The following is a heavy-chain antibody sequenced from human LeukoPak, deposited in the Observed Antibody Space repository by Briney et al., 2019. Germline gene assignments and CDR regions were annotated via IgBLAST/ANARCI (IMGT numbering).Heavy chain of an antibody. Sequence: GGSLRLSCAASGFTVSSNYMTWVRQAPGKGLEWVASIRQDGSDQHYVDSVKGRLTISRDNAKNSLYLQVNSLRAEDTAMYYCARAYDSSGYRAFDIWGQGTMVTVSS. D-gene: IGHD3-22*01. CDR3: ARAYDSSGYRAFDI. CDR2: IRQDGSDQ. CDR1: GFTVSSNY. J-gene: IGHJ3*02. V-gene: IGHV3-7*04.